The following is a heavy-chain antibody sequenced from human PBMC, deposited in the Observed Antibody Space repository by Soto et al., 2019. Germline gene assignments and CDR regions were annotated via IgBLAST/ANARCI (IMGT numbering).Heavy chain of an antibody. CDR3: AREWYYDILTGYYSNDAFDI. D-gene: IGHD3-9*01. CDR1: GYTFTSYA. J-gene: IGHJ3*02. V-gene: IGHV1-3*01. CDR2: INAGNGNT. Sequence: ASVKVSCKASGYTFTSYAMHWVRQAPRQKLEWMGWINAGNGNTKYSQKFQGRVTITRDTSASTAYMELSSLRSEDTAVYYCAREWYYDILTGYYSNDAFDIWGQGTMVTVSS.